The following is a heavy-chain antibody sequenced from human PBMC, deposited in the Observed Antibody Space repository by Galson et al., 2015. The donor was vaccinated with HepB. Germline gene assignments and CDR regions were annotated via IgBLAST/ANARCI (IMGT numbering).Heavy chain of an antibody. CDR2: IYWDDDK. CDR1: GFSLSTSGVG. V-gene: IGHV2-5*02. J-gene: IGHJ5*02. Sequence: PALVKPTQTLTLTCTFSGFSLSTSGVGVGWIRQPPGKALEWLALIYWDDDKRYSPSLKSRLTITKDTSKNQVVLTMTNMDPVDTATYYCAHIPSAAAPRGNWFDPWGQGTLVTVSS. CDR3: AHIPSAAAPRGNWFDP. D-gene: IGHD2-2*01.